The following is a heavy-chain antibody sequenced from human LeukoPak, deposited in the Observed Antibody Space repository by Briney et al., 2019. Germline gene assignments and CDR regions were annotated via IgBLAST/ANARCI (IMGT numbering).Heavy chain of an antibody. CDR2: IYTSGST. CDR3: ARHQKYLQRPFDK. J-gene: IGHJ4*02. CDR1: GGSISSGSYY. D-gene: IGHD1-1*01. V-gene: IGHV4-61*02. Sequence: PSQTLSLTCTVSGGSISSGSYYWSWIRQPAGKGLEWIGRIYTSGSTNYNPSLKSRVTISVDTSKNQFSLKLSSVTAADTAVYYCARHQKYLQRPFDKWGQGTLVAVSS.